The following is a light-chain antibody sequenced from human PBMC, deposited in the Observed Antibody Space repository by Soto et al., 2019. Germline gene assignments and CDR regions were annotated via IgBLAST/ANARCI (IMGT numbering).Light chain of an antibody. V-gene: IGKV3-20*01. Sequence: EIVLTQSPGTLSLSPGERATLSCRASQSISSTYLAWYQQKPGQAPRLLIYGAPSRATGIPDRFSASGSGTDFTLTISRLEAEDFAVYYCQQFHGSPRTFGQGTKVDIK. CDR3: QQFHGSPRT. CDR1: QSISSTY. CDR2: GAP. J-gene: IGKJ1*01.